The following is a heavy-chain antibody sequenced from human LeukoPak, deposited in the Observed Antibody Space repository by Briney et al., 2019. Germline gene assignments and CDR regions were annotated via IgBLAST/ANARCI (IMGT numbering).Heavy chain of an antibody. D-gene: IGHD1-14*01. CDR3: ARNPELKWFDP. Sequence: SETLSLTCTVSGDSISSSSYCWGWIRQPPGKGLEWIGSICYSGSTYYNPSLKSRVTISVDTPKNQCSLKVSSVTAADTAVYYCARNPELKWFDPWGQGTLVTVSS. J-gene: IGHJ5*02. CDR2: ICYSGST. V-gene: IGHV4-39*01. CDR1: GDSISSSSYC.